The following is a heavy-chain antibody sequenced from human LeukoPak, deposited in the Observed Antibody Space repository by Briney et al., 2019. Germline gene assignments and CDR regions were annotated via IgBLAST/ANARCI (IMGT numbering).Heavy chain of an antibody. D-gene: IGHD3-10*01. CDR1: GFTFSSYG. J-gene: IGHJ6*03. CDR2: IRYDGSNK. Sequence: GGSLRLSCAASGFTFSSYGMHWVRQAPGKGLEWMAFIRYDGSNKYYADSVKGRFTISRDNSKNTLYLQMNSLRAEDTAVYYCAKDGNVLLWFGDRNYYYYYMDVWGKGTTVTVSS. V-gene: IGHV3-30*02. CDR3: AKDGNVLLWFGDRNYYYYYMDV.